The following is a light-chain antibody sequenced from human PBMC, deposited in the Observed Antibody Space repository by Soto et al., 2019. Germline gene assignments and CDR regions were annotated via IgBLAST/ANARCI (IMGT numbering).Light chain of an antibody. CDR3: QQYDTSPLT. V-gene: IGKV1-5*03. Sequence: DIQMTQSPSTLSASVGDRVTITCRASQSINSWLAWYQQKPGKAPKLLLYKASSLESGVPSRFSGSGSGTEFTLPISSLQPDDFGTYYCQQYDTSPLTFGGGTKVEMK. J-gene: IGKJ4*01. CDR2: KAS. CDR1: QSINSW.